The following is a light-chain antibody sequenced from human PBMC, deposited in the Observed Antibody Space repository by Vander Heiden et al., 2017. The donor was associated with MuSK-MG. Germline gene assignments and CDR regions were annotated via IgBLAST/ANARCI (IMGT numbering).Light chain of an antibody. CDR1: QSITTY. V-gene: IGKV1-39*01. Sequence: DIQMTQSPSSLSAAVRDRVTITCRASQSITTYPNWYQHEPGKAPKLLTRAGFSLHLEVPSKFNGSGSGTHFTLSIRRLLLQDFATSYFRQGDSTPRTFGQGTKLEIK. CDR2: AGF. J-gene: IGKJ2*02. CDR3: RQGDSTPRT.